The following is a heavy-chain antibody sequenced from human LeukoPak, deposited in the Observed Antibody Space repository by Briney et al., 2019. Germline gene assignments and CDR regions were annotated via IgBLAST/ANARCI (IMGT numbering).Heavy chain of an antibody. Sequence: GESLKISCKGSGYSFTSYWIGWVRQMPGKGLEWMGIIYPGDSDTRYSPSLQGQVTISADKSISTAYLQWSSLKASDTAMYYCARHGNIPYCSGGSCYPPYYYGMDVWGQGTTVTVSS. D-gene: IGHD2-15*01. CDR3: ARHGNIPYCSGGSCYPPYYYGMDV. CDR2: IYPGDSDT. V-gene: IGHV5-51*01. J-gene: IGHJ6*02. CDR1: GYSFTSYW.